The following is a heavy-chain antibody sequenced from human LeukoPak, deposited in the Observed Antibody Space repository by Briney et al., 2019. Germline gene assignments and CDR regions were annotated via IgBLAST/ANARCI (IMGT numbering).Heavy chain of an antibody. J-gene: IGHJ4*02. D-gene: IGHD3-22*01. V-gene: IGHV1-3*01. Sequence: ASVKVSCKASGYTFTSYAMHWVRQAPGQRLEWMGWINAGNGNTKYSQEFQGRVTITRDTSTSTAYMELRSLRSDDTAVYYCASGRGYPDYFDYWGQGTLVTVSS. CDR2: INAGNGNT. CDR1: GYTFTSYA. CDR3: ASGRGYPDYFDY.